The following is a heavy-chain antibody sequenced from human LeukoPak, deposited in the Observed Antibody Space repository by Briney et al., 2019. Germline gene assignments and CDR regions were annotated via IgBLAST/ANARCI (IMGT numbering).Heavy chain of an antibody. CDR2: IKQDGSEK. Sequence: PGGSLRLSCAASGFTFSSYWMSWVRQAPGKGLEWVANIKQDGSEKYYVDSVKGRFTISRDNAKNSLYLQMNSLRAEDTAVYYCARGGGKGGYNQNDYWGQGTLVTVSS. J-gene: IGHJ4*02. CDR1: GFTFSSYW. D-gene: IGHD5-24*01. V-gene: IGHV3-7*04. CDR3: ARGGGKGGYNQNDY.